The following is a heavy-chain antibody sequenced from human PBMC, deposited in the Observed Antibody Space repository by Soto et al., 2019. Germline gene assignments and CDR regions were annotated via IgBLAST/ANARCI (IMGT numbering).Heavy chain of an antibody. D-gene: IGHD3-3*01. CDR3: ARDGGTPVLSLRFLEWEEYYYYGMDV. V-gene: IGHV3-30-3*01. J-gene: IGHJ6*02. Sequence: GGSLRFSCAASGFTFSSYAMHWVRQAPGKGLEWVAVISYDGSNKYYADSVKGRFTISRDNSKNTLYLQMNSLRAEDTAVYYCARDGGTPVLSLRFLEWEEYYYYGMDVWGQGTTVTVSS. CDR2: ISYDGSNK. CDR1: GFTFSSYA.